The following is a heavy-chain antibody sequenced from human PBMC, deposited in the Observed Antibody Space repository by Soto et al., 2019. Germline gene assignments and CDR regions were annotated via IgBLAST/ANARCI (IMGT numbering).Heavy chain of an antibody. D-gene: IGHD3-10*01. CDR1: GFTFSSYA. CDR2: ISSSGGST. J-gene: IGHJ5*02. Sequence: SGGSLRLSCAASGFTFSSYAMSWVRQAPGKGLEWVSAISSSGGSTYYADSVKGRFTISRDNSKNTLYLQMNSLRAEDTAVYYCAKAHVLLWFGELLTDLNWFDPWGQGTLVTVSS. CDR3: AKAHVLLWFGELLTDLNWFDP. V-gene: IGHV3-23*01.